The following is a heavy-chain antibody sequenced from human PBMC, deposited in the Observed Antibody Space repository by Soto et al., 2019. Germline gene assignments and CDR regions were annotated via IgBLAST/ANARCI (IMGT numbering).Heavy chain of an antibody. CDR3: AKDLSGYCSGGSCYSSLGSDP. D-gene: IGHD2-15*01. J-gene: IGHJ5*02. CDR2: ISGSGGST. CDR1: GFTFSSYA. Sequence: GGSLRLSCAASGFTFSSYAMSWVRQAPGKGLEWVSAISGSGGSTYYADSVKGRFTISRDNSKNTLYLQMNSLRAEDTAVYYCAKDLSGYCSGGSCYSSLGSDPWGQGTLVTVSS. V-gene: IGHV3-23*01.